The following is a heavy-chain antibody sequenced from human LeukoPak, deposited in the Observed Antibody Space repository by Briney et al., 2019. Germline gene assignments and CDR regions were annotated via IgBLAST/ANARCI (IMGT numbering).Heavy chain of an antibody. Sequence: ASVKVSCKASGYTFTGYCMHWVRQAPGQGLEWMGWINPNSGGTNYAQKFQGRVTMTRDTSISTAYMELSRLRSDDTAVYYCARASQYYYDTMGYWGQGTLVTVSS. CDR3: ARASQYYYDTMGY. CDR1: GYTFTGYC. CDR2: INPNSGGT. D-gene: IGHD3-22*01. V-gene: IGHV1-2*02. J-gene: IGHJ4*02.